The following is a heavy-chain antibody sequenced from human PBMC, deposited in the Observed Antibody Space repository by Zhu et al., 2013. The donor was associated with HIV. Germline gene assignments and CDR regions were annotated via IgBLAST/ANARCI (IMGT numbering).Heavy chain of an antibody. CDR2: INGAGSDT. V-gene: IGHV3-74*01. Sequence: EVQLVESGGGLVQPGGSLRLSCAASGFTFSSHWMHWVRQAPGKGLVWVSRINGAGSDTSYADSVKGRFTISRDNSKNTLYLQMNSLRAEDTAVYYCAKEEYYYDSSGYYPTHFDYWGQGTLVTVSS. CDR1: GFTFSSHW. J-gene: IGHJ4*02. D-gene: IGHD3-22*01. CDR3: AKEEYYYDSSGYYPTHFDY.